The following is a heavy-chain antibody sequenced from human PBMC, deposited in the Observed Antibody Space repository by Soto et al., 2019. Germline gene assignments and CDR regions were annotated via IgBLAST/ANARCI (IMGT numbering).Heavy chain of an antibody. CDR3: AKVLHQWLVRGMIDY. CDR1: GFTFSSYG. D-gene: IGHD6-19*01. V-gene: IGHV3-30*18. Sequence: QVQLVESGGGVVQPGRSLRLSCAASGFTFSSYGMHWVRQAPGKGLEWVAVISYDGSNKYYADSVKGRFTISRDNSKNTLSLSLYSLRAEDSAVYYCAKVLHQWLVRGMIDYWGQGTLVTVSS. J-gene: IGHJ4*02. CDR2: ISYDGSNK.